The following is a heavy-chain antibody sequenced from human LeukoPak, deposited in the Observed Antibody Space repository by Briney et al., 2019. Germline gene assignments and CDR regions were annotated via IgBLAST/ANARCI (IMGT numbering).Heavy chain of an antibody. V-gene: IGHV4-39*01. D-gene: IGHD6-19*01. CDR2: IYYSGST. J-gene: IGHJ4*02. CDR1: GGSISSSSYY. CDR3: ARQKQWLVLFDY. Sequence: SETLSLTCTVSGGSISSSSYYWGWIRQPPGTGLEWIGSIYYSGSTYYNPSLKSRVTISVDTSKNQFSPKLSSVTAADTAVYYCARQKQWLVLFDYWGQGTLVTVSS.